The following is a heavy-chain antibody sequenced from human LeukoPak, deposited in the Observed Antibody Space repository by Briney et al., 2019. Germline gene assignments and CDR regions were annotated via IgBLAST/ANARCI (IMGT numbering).Heavy chain of an antibody. Sequence: PSETLSLTCTVSGGSISSSSYYWGWIRQPPGKGLEWIGSIYYSGSTYYNPSLKSRVTISVDTSKNQFSLKLSSVTAADTAVYYCAREKYDSSGYYYYDFDYWGQGTLVTVSS. CDR1: GGSISSSSYY. D-gene: IGHD3-22*01. V-gene: IGHV4-39*07. CDR2: IYYSGST. J-gene: IGHJ4*02. CDR3: AREKYDSSGYYYYDFDY.